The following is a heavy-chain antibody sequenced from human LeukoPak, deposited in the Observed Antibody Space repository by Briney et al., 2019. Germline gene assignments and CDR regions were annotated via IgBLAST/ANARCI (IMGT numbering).Heavy chain of an antibody. CDR3: ARGTVVAAISWFDP. J-gene: IGHJ5*02. CDR2: INHRGST. V-gene: IGHV4-34*01. Sequence: SETLSRTCGVYGGSFSGYYWSWIRQPPGKGLEWIGEINHRGSTNYNPSLKGRVIISVDTSKNQFSLRLTSVTAADTAVYYCARGTVVAAISWFDPWGQGTLVTVSS. CDR1: GGSFSGYY. D-gene: IGHD2-15*01.